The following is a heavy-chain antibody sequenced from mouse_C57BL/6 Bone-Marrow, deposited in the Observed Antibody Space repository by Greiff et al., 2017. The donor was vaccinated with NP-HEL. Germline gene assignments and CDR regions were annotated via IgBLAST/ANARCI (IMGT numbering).Heavy chain of an antibody. J-gene: IGHJ2*01. CDR1: GFTFTDYY. V-gene: IGHV7-3*01. D-gene: IGHD2-12*01. Sequence: EVQRVESGGGLVQPGGSLSLSCAASGFTFTDYYMSWVRQPPGKALEWLGFIRNKANGYTTEYSASVKGRFTISRDNSQSILYLQMNALRAEDSATYYCASSYYSPYYFDYWGQGTTLTVSS. CDR3: ASSYYSPYYFDY. CDR2: IRNKANGYTT.